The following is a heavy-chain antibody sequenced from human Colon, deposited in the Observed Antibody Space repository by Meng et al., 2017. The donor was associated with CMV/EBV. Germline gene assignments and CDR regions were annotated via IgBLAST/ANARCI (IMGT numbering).Heavy chain of an antibody. J-gene: IGHJ5*01. V-gene: IGHV1-18*01. CDR1: GYTFAGSYG. D-gene: IGHD3-16*01. Sequence: ASVTVSCKASGYTFAGSYGITWVRQAPGQGLEWMGWISPYNGNTHYAQNVKDRLTMATERYTSTAYIELRALSADNTDPYYCARALEGGRFDSWGQGALVTVSS. CDR2: ISPYNGNT. CDR3: ARALEGGRFDS.